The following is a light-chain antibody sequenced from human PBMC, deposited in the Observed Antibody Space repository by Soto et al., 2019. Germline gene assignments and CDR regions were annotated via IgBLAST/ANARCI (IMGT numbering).Light chain of an antibody. J-gene: IGKJ5*01. Sequence: ESVLTQSPGTLSLSPGERATPSCRAAQSITTNYLAWYQQRFGQAPRLLIYGASSRVPGIPDRFSGSGSGTDFTLTISRLEPEDFAVYYCQQYGSSITFGQGTRLEIK. CDR1: QSITTNY. CDR2: GAS. CDR3: QQYGSSIT. V-gene: IGKV3-20*01.